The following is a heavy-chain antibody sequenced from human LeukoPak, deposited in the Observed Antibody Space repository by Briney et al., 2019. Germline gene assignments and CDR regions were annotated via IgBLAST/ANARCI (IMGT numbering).Heavy chain of an antibody. J-gene: IGHJ3*02. CDR2: IFYSGST. V-gene: IGHV4-39*07. CDR1: GGSISSSSYY. Sequence: SETLSLTCTVSGGSISSSSYYWGWIRQPPGKGLEWIGNIFYSGSTYYNSSLKSRVTISVDTSKNQFSLKLSSVTAADTAVYYCARREGAFDIWGQGTMVTVSS. CDR3: ARREGAFDI. D-gene: IGHD1-26*01.